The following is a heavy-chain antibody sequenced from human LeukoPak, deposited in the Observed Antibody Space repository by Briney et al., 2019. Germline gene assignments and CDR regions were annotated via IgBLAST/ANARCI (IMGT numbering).Heavy chain of an antibody. CDR2: ISWNGGNI. Sequence: GGSLRLSCAVSGFTFDDYAMHWVRQAPGKGLGWVSGISWNGGNIGYADSVKGRFTISRDNAKNSLYLQMNSLRAEDTALYYCAKGAYYDFWSAPAGDWFDPWGQGTLVTVSS. D-gene: IGHD3-3*01. CDR1: GFTFDDYA. V-gene: IGHV3-9*01. J-gene: IGHJ5*02. CDR3: AKGAYYDFWSAPAGDWFDP.